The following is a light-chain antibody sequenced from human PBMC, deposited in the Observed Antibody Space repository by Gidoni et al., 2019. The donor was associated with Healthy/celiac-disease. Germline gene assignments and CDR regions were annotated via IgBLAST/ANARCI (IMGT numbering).Light chain of an antibody. CDR1: QSVSSSY. Sequence: ELVLTQSPGTLSLSPGERATLSCRASQSVSSSYLAWYQQKPGQAPRLLIYGASSRATGIPDRFSGSGSGTDFTLTISRLEPEDFAVYYCQQYGSSPYTFGQGTKLENK. CDR3: QQYGSSPYT. V-gene: IGKV3-20*01. J-gene: IGKJ2*01. CDR2: GAS.